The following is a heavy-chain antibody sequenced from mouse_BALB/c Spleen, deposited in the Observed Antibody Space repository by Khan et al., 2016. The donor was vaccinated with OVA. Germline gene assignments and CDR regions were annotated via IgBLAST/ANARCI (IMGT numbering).Heavy chain of an antibody. CDR2: INTYTGEP. CDR1: GYTFTNYV. V-gene: IGHV9-3-1*01. J-gene: IGHJ2*01. CDR3: TRFHGGY. Sequence: QIQLVQSGPELKKPGETVKISCKASGYTFTNYVMNWVKQSPGKGLKWMGWINTYTGEPTYADDFMGRFAFSLETSVSTAYLQINSLKYEDTATYFCTRFHGGYWGQGTTLTVAP.